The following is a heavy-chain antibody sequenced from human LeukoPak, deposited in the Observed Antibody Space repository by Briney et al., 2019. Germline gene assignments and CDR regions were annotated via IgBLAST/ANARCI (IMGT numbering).Heavy chain of an antibody. Sequence: SETLSLTCTVSGGSISSGGYYWSWIRQHPGKGLEWIGYIYYSGSTYYNPSLKSRVTISVDTSKNQFSLKLSSVTAADTAVYYCARGLSGYYDSSGYLDYWGQGTLVTVSS. CDR1: GGSISSGGYY. V-gene: IGHV4-31*03. J-gene: IGHJ4*02. CDR2: IYYSGST. CDR3: ARGLSGYYDSSGYLDY. D-gene: IGHD3-22*01.